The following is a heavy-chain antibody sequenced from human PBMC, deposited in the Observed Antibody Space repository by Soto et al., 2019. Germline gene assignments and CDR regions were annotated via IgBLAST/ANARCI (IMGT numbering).Heavy chain of an antibody. V-gene: IGHV3-33*01. Sequence: GGSLRLSCAASGFDFSSFGIHWVRLPPGKGLEWVAAVWHDGIIKYYAESVKGRFTISRDNSKNTVDLQMNSLRVEDTALYFCARDSAWELDYWGQGTLVTVSS. D-gene: IGHD6-19*01. CDR1: GFDFSSFG. CDR3: ARDSAWELDY. J-gene: IGHJ4*02. CDR2: VWHDGIIK.